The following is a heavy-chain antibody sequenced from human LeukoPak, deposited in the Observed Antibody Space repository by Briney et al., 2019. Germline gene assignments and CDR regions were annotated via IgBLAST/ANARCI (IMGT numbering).Heavy chain of an antibody. CDR1: GFTFTDYY. V-gene: IGHV3-11*04. CDR2: ISSSGSTI. D-gene: IGHD3-22*01. CDR3: AKDRYYYDSSGYYYFDY. Sequence: GGSLRLSCAASGFTFTDYYMSWIRQAPGKGLEWLSYISSSGSTIYYADSVKGRFTISRDNAKNSLYLQMNSLRAEDTAVYYCAKDRYYYDSSGYYYFDYWGQGTLVTVSS. J-gene: IGHJ4*02.